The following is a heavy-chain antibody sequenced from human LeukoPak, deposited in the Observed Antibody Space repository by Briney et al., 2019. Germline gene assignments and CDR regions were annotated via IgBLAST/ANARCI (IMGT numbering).Heavy chain of an antibody. D-gene: IGHD3-3*01. J-gene: IGHJ3*02. CDR1: GYTFTSYD. CDR3: ARGPEITIFGVVINAFDI. Sequence: GASVKVSCKASGYTFTSYDISWVRQAPGQGLEWMGGIIPIFGIANYAQKFQGRVTITTDESTSTAYMELSSLRSEDTAVYYCARGPEITIFGVVINAFDIWGQGTMVTVSS. CDR2: IIPIFGIA. V-gene: IGHV1-69*05.